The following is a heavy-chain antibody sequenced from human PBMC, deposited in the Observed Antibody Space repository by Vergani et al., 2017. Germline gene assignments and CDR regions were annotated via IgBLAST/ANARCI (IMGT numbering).Heavy chain of an antibody. CDR1: GYTFTSYG. CDR2: ISAYNGNK. CDR3: ARGYEVTGTPAPFNWFDP. J-gene: IGHJ5*02. D-gene: IGHD1-20*01. V-gene: IGHV1-18*01. Sequence: QVQLVQSGAEVKKPGASVKVSCKASGYTFTSYGISWLRQAPGQGLEWMGWISAYNGNKNYAQKLQGGVTITTDTSTSTAYMELRSLRSDDTAVYYCARGYEVTGTPAPFNWFDPWGQGTLVTVSS.